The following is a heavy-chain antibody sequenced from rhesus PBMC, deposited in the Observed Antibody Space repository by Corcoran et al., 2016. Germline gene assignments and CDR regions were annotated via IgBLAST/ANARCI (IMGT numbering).Heavy chain of an antibody. CDR2: MSGSSGST. D-gene: IGHD2-15*01. V-gene: IGHV4-65*01. CDR1: GGSISSSNW. CDR3: ARRRVVSTFDY. J-gene: IGHJ4*01. Sequence: QVQLQESGPGLVKPSETLSLTCAVSGGSISSSNWWSWIRPPPGKGLEWIGYMSGSSGSTSYNPSLKCRVTISTDSYKNQFSLKRSSVTAADTAVYYCARRRVVSTFDYCGQGVLVTVSS.